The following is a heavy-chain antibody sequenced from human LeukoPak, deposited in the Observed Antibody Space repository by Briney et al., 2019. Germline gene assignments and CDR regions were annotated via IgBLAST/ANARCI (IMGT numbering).Heavy chain of an antibody. D-gene: IGHD3-22*01. Sequence: GGSLRLSCAASGLRFSDYYMSWIRQAPGKGLEWVSYISSSGSTIYYADSVKGRFTISRDNAKNSLYLQMNSLRAEDTAVYYCARGGITMIVVARDDAFDIWGQGTMVTVSS. CDR3: ARGGITMIVVARDDAFDI. V-gene: IGHV3-11*04. CDR2: ISSSGSTI. CDR1: GLRFSDYY. J-gene: IGHJ3*02.